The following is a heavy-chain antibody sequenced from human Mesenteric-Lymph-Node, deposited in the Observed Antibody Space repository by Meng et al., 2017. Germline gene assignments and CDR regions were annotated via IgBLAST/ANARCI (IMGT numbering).Heavy chain of an antibody. D-gene: IGHD1-26*01. J-gene: IGHJ4*02. Sequence: SLKISCAASGFTFDDYAMHWVRQAPGKGLEWVSGISWNSGSIGYADSVKGRFTISRDNAKNSLYLQMNSLRAEDTAVYYCARAWRSGSLYYFDYWGQGTRVTVSS. CDR3: ARAWRSGSLYYFDY. V-gene: IGHV3-9*01. CDR2: ISWNSGSI. CDR1: GFTFDDYA.